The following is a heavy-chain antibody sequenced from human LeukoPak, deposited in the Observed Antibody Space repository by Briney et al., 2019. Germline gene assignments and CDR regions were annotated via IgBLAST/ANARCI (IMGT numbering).Heavy chain of an antibody. D-gene: IGHD6-19*01. V-gene: IGHV3-23*01. Sequence: GGSLRLSCAASGFTFSSCAMSWVRQAPGKGLEWVSAISGSGGSTYYADSVKGRFAISRDNSKNTLCLQMNSLRAEDTAVYYCAKAYSSWPPYYYYYGMDVWGQGTTVTVSS. CDR3: AKAYSSWPPYYYYYGMDV. CDR1: GFTFSSCA. J-gene: IGHJ6*02. CDR2: ISGSGGST.